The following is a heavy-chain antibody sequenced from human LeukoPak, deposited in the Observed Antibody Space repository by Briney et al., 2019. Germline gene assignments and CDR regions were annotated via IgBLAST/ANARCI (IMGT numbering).Heavy chain of an antibody. CDR1: GYTFTSYY. D-gene: IGHD6-19*01. J-gene: IGHJ4*02. CDR3: ARDQVAGPYPDY. CDR2: INPSGGST. Sequence: ASVKVSCKASGYTFTSYYMHWVRQAPGEGLEWMGIINPSGGSTSYAQKFQGRVTMTRDTSTSTVYMELSSLRSEDTAVYYCARDQVAGPYPDYWGQGTLVTVSS. V-gene: IGHV1-46*01.